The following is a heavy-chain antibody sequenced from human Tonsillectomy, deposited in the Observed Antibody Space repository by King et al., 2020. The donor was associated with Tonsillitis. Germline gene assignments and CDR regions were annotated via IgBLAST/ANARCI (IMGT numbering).Heavy chain of an antibody. D-gene: IGHD1-1*01. CDR2: ISSSSSYI. J-gene: IGHJ5*02. CDR3: ARATASLDGALNWFDP. CDR1: GFTFSSYS. Sequence: VQLVESGGGLVKPGGSLRLSCAASGFTFSSYSMNWVRQAPGKGLEWVSSISSSSSYIYYADSVKGRFTISRDNAKNSLYLQMNSLRAEDTAVYYCARATASLDGALNWFDPWGQGTLVTVSS. V-gene: IGHV3-21*01.